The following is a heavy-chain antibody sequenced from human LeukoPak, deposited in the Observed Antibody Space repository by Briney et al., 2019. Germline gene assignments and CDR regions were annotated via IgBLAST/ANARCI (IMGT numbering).Heavy chain of an antibody. D-gene: IGHD6-6*01. CDR2: IKRDGTEK. CDR3: ARLGILGSSHYFDY. V-gene: IGHV3-7*01. CDR1: GFTFDTYW. Sequence: SGGSLRLSCAASGFTFDTYWMSWVRQAPGKGLEWVANIKRDGTEKDYVDSMKARFTISRDNAKNSLYLQMNSLRAEDTAVYYCARLGILGSSHYFDYWGQGALVTVSS. J-gene: IGHJ4*02.